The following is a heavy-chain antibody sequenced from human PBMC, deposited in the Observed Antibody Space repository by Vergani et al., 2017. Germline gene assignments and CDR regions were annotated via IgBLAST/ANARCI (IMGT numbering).Heavy chain of an antibody. CDR1: GFTFSSYG. Sequence: QVQLVESGGGVVQPGGSLRLSCAASGFTFSSYGMHWVRQAPGKGLEWVAFIRYDGSNKYYADSVKGRFTISRDNSKNTLYLQMNSLRAEDTAVYYCAKDKFYYDQPNLGVAYWGQGTLVTVSS. CDR2: IRYDGSNK. CDR3: AKDKFYYDQPNLGVAY. V-gene: IGHV3-30*02. J-gene: IGHJ4*02. D-gene: IGHD3-3*01.